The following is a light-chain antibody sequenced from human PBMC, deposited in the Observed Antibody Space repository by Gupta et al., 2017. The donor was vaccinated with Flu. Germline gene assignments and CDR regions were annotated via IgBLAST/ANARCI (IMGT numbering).Light chain of an antibody. CDR3: QQYDNTPSLT. CDR1: QDISND. V-gene: IGKV1-33*01. Sequence: SSLSASVGDRVTITCQASQDISNDLNWYQQKPGKAPKLLIYDASNLETGVPSRFSGSGSGTDFTFTISSLQPEDIATYYCQQYDNTPSLTFGGGTKVEIK. CDR2: DAS. J-gene: IGKJ4*01.